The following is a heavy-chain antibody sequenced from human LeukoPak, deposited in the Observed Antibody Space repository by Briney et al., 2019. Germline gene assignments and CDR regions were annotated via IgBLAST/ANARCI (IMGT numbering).Heavy chain of an antibody. CDR3: ARDQDNSYGLGFDY. V-gene: IGHV3-21*01. CDR1: GFTFSSYS. Sequence: PGGSLRLSCAASGFTFSSYSMNWVRQAPGKGLEWGSSISISSSYIYYADSVKGRFTISRDNAKNSLYLQMNSLRAEDTAVYYCARDQDNSYGLGFDYWGQGTLVTVSS. D-gene: IGHD5-18*01. CDR2: ISISSSYI. J-gene: IGHJ4*02.